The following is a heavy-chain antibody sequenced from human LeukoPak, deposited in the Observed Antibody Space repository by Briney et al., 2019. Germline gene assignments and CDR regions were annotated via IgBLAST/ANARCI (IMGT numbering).Heavy chain of an antibody. D-gene: IGHD3-3*01. CDR1: GGSFSGYY. Sequence: SETLSLTCAVYGGSFSGYYWSWIRQPPGKGLEWIGETNHSGSTNYNPSLKSRVTISVDTSKNQFSLKLSSVTAADTAVYYCARLRFLEWLLRYYYYMDVWGKGTTVTVSS. CDR2: TNHSGST. V-gene: IGHV4-34*01. J-gene: IGHJ6*03. CDR3: ARLRFLEWLLRYYYYMDV.